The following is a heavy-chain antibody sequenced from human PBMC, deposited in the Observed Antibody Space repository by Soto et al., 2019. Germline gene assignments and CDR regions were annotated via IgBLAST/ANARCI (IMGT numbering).Heavy chain of an antibody. J-gene: IGHJ4*02. CDR3: ARDGRGYSCYSFDS. D-gene: IGHD5-12*01. CDR1: GDSSSRSY. Sequence: SETLSLTCTVSGDSSSRSYWSWIRQPPGKGLEWIGYIAYSGTTNYNPSLKRRVTISLDTSKTKFSLKQSSVTAADTAVYYCARDGRGYSCYSFDSWGQGTLVTVSS. V-gene: IGHV4-59*01. CDR2: IAYSGTT.